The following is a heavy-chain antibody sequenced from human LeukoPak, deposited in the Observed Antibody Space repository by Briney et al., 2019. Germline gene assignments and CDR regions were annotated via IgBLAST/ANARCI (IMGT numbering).Heavy chain of an antibody. J-gene: IGHJ4*02. CDR3: ARHDSAVGALFS. D-gene: IGHD1-26*01. CDR2: IYSIGST. CDR1: GGTLSRYY. Sequence: SETLSLTRTHSGGTLSRYYWSWIRQSPRGGLEWIGYIYSIGSTNSNPSLQSRVSISVDMSKNEFSLKLNSVTAADTAVYYCARHDSAVGALFSWGQGTLVTVSS. V-gene: IGHV4-59*08.